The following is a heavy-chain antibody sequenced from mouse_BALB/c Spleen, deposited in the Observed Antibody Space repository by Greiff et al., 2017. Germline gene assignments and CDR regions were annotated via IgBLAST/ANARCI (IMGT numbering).Heavy chain of an antibody. V-gene: IGHV14-4*02. Sequence: EVQLQQSGAELVRSGASVKLSCTASGFNIKDYYMHWVKQRPEQGLEWIGWIDPENGDTEYAPKFQGKATMTADTSSNTAYLQLSSLTSEDTAVYYCNGWYFDGWGAGTTVTVSS. CDR2: IDPENGDT. J-gene: IGHJ1*01. CDR1: GFNIKDYY. CDR3: NGWYFDG.